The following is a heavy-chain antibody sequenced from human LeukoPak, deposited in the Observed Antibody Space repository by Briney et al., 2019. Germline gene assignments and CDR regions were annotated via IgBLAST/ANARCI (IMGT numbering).Heavy chain of an antibody. D-gene: IGHD3-22*01. CDR3: ARDRQDYYDSSGYFLIRGNYYYGMDV. Sequence: SGPLPLTCTAPGGSISGYYWSWIRQPAGKGLEWIGRIYTSGSTNSNPSLKSRVTMSVDTSKNQFSLKLSSVTAADTAVYYCARDRQDYYDSSGYFLIRGNYYYGMDVWGQGTTVTVSS. CDR2: IYTSGST. CDR1: GGSISGYY. J-gene: IGHJ6*02. V-gene: IGHV4-4*07.